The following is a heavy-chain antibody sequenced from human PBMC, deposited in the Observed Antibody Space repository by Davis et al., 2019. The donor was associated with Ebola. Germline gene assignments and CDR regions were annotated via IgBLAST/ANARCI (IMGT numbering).Heavy chain of an antibody. CDR3: ARGGDTAARFDY. J-gene: IGHJ4*02. Sequence: SETLSLTCTVSGGSISSYYWSWIRQPPGKGLEWIGYIYYSGSTNYNPSLKSRVTISVDTSKNQFSLKLSSVTAADTAVYYCARGGDTAARFDYWGQGTLVTVSS. CDR2: IYYSGST. D-gene: IGHD6-6*01. CDR1: GGSISSYY. V-gene: IGHV4-59*01.